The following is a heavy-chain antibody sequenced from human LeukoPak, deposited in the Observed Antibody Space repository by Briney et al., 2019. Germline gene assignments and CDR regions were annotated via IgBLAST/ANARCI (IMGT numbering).Heavy chain of an antibody. CDR3: ARLDGYNPAS. Sequence: ASETLSLTCTVSGGSISSSSYYWGWIRQPPGKGLGWIGSIYYSGSTYYNPSLKSRVTISVDTSKNQVSLKLSSVTAADTAVYFCARLDGYNPASWGQGTLVTVSS. J-gene: IGHJ4*02. D-gene: IGHD5-24*01. CDR2: IYYSGST. CDR1: GGSISSSSYY. V-gene: IGHV4-39*07.